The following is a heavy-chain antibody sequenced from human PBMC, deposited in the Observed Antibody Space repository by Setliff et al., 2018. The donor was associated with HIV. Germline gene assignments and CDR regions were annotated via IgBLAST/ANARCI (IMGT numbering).Heavy chain of an antibody. D-gene: IGHD6-19*01. Sequence: ASVKVSCKASGYTFTTYGISWVRQAPGQGLEWMGWISIYNGDRNYIENFQGRVIMTTDTSTATAYMELRNLRSDDTAVYYCARYGSGWPLWYFDLWGRGTLVTVS. CDR3: ARYGSGWPLWYFDL. CDR2: ISIYNGDR. J-gene: IGHJ2*01. CDR1: GYTFTTYG. V-gene: IGHV1-18*01.